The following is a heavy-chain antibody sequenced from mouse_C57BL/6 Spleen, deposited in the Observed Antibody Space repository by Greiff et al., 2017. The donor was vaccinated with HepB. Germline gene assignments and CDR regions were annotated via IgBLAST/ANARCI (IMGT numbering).Heavy chain of an antibody. J-gene: IGHJ2*01. CDR3: DAYYGNYEAY. CDR1: GYAFSSSW. CDR2: IYPGDGDT. D-gene: IGHD2-10*01. Sequence: QVQLQQSGPELVKPGASVKISCKASGYAFSSSWMNWVKQRPGKGLEWIGRIYPGDGDTNYNGKFKGKATLTADKSSSTAYMQLSSLTSDDSAVYSCDAYYGNYEAYWGQGTTLTVSS. V-gene: IGHV1-82*01.